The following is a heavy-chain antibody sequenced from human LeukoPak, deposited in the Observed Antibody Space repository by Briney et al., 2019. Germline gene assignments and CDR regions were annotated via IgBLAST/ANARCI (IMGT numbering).Heavy chain of an antibody. J-gene: IGHJ4*02. Sequence: GGSLRLSCAASGFTFSSYAMSWVRQAPGKGLEWVSAISSSGGSTYYADSVKGRFTISRDNSKNTLYLQMNSLRAEDTAVYYCAKAEHSGSYSAFDYWGQGTLVTVSS. D-gene: IGHD1-26*01. CDR1: GFTFSSYA. V-gene: IGHV3-23*01. CDR3: AKAEHSGSYSAFDY. CDR2: ISSSGGST.